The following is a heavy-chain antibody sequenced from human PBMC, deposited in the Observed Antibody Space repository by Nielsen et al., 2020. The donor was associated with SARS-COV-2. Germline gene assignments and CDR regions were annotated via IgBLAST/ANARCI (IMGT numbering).Heavy chain of an antibody. D-gene: IGHD3-22*01. J-gene: IGHJ4*02. Sequence: GESLKISCAASGFTFSNYVMNWVRQSPGKGLEWVSAISASGASTYYADSVKGRFTISRDNSKNTLYLKMNSLRAEDTAVYYCARWRYYDSSGYYYSEFDYWGQGTLVTVSS. V-gene: IGHV3-23*01. CDR2: ISASGAST. CDR3: ARWRYYDSSGYYYSEFDY. CDR1: GFTFSNYV.